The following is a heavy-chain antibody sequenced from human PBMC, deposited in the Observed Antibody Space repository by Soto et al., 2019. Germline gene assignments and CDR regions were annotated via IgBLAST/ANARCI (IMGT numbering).Heavy chain of an antibody. CDR3: ARDDPSHLYCSGGSCYYYGMDV. Sequence: ASVKVSCKASGYTFTGYYMHWVRQAPGQGLEWMGWINPNSGGTNYAQKFQGWVTMTRDTSISTAYMELSGLRSDDTAVYYCARDDPSHLYCSGGSCYYYGMDVWGQGTTVTVSS. V-gene: IGHV1-2*04. CDR1: GYTFTGYY. D-gene: IGHD2-15*01. CDR2: INPNSGGT. J-gene: IGHJ6*02.